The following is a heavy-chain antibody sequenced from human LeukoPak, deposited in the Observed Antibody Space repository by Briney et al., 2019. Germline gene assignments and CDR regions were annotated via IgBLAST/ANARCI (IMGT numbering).Heavy chain of an antibody. V-gene: IGHV4-39*07. Sequence: SETLSLTCTVSGGSISSSSYYWGWIRQPPGKGLEWIGSIYYSGSTYYNPSLKSRVTISVDTSKNQFSLKLSSVTAADTAVYYCARSLYYYDSSGTIDYWGQGTLVTVSS. CDR2: IYYSGST. J-gene: IGHJ4*02. CDR3: ARSLYYYDSSGTIDY. CDR1: GGSISSSSYY. D-gene: IGHD3-22*01.